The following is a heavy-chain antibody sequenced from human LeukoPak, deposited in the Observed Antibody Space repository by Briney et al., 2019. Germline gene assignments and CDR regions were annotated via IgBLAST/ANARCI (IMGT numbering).Heavy chain of an antibody. D-gene: IGHD6-13*01. V-gene: IGHV1-18*01. J-gene: IGHJ5*02. CDR1: GGTFSSYA. CDR3: ATSPYSSSWYRWFDP. Sequence: ASVKVSCKASGGTFSSYAISWVRQAPGQGLEWMGWISAYNGNTNYAQKLQGRVTMTTDTSTSTAYMELRSLRSDDTAVYYCATSPYSSSWYRWFDPWGQGTLVTVSS. CDR2: ISAYNGNT.